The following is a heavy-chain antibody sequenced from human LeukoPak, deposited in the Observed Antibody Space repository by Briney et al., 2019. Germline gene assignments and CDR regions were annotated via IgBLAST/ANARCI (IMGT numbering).Heavy chain of an antibody. CDR3: ARETPGGITGTTLGY. CDR2: IIPIFGTA. V-gene: IGHV1-69*05. D-gene: IGHD1-20*01. Sequence: SVKVSCKSSGGTSSSYAISWVRQAPGQGLEWMGGIIPIFGTANYAQKFQGRVTITTDESTSTAYMELSSLRSEDTAVYYCARETPGGITGTTLGYWGQGTLVTVSS. J-gene: IGHJ4*02. CDR1: GGTSSSYA.